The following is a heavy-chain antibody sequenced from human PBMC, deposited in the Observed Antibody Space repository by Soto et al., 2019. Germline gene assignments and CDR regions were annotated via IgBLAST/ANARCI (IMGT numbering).Heavy chain of an antibody. V-gene: IGHV4-4*07. D-gene: IGHD6-13*01. CDR3: ARGSSRWDY. Sequence: SSETLSLTCTVSGGSISSFYWSWIRQPAGQGLEGIGRIYSGGRNNYNPSLKSRVTISVDASKNQFSLRLSTVTAADADKYYCARGSSRWDYCGQGTLVTVSS. CDR2: IYSGGRN. J-gene: IGHJ4*02. CDR1: GGSISSFY.